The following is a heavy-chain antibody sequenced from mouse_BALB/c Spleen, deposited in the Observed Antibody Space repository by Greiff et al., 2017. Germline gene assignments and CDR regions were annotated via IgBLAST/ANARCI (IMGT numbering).Heavy chain of an antibody. CDR3: AQDSSGLDY. Sequence: VQLQQSGPELVKPGASVRISCKASGYTFTSYYIHWVKQRPGQGLEWIGWIYPGNVNTKYNEKFKGKATLTADKSSSTAYMQLSSLTSEDSAVYFCAQDSSGLDYWGQGTTLTVSS. V-gene: IGHV1S56*01. D-gene: IGHD3-2*01. CDR1: GYTFTSYY. J-gene: IGHJ2*01. CDR2: IYPGNVNT.